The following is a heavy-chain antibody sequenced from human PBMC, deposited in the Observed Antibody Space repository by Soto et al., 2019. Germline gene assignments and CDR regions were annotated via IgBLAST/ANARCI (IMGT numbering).Heavy chain of an antibody. J-gene: IGHJ3*01. V-gene: IGHV1-3*01. CDR1: GYTFTNYA. Sequence: ASVKISCKSSGYTFTNYALHWVRQAPGHGLEWMGWVNPSNGLTRYSENFQGRLSLTRDTSANTSYMELSSLRRDDTAVYYCARRLPAIDVWGQGTMVTVSS. CDR3: ARRLPAIDV. CDR2: VNPSNGLT.